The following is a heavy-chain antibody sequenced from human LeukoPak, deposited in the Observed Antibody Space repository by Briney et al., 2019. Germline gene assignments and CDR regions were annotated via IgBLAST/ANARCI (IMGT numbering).Heavy chain of an antibody. CDR3: ARDVRYFDILASYYNDDYFEY. J-gene: IGHJ4*02. CDR1: GYTFTGYR. V-gene: IGHV1-2*02. D-gene: IGHD3-9*01. Sequence: RASVKVSCKASGYTFTGYRMQWVRQAPGPGHEWMGWINPNTGGTNYAQKFQGRVTMTMDTSISTAYMALSRLSSDDTAVYYFARDVRYFDILASYYNDDYFEYWGQGTLVTVSS. CDR2: INPNTGGT.